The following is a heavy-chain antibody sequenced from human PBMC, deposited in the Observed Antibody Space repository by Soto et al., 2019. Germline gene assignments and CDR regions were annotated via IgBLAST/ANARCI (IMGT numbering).Heavy chain of an antibody. V-gene: IGHV4-31*03. D-gene: IGHD5-18*01. CDR2: IYYSGST. CDR1: GGSISSGGYY. Sequence: PSETLSLTCTVSGGSISSGGYYWSWIRQHPGKGLEWIGYIYYSGSTYYNPSLKSRVTISVDTSKNQFSLKLSSVTAADTAVYCCATTPRVQGYLRNWFDPWGQGTLVTVSS. J-gene: IGHJ5*02. CDR3: ATTPRVQGYLRNWFDP.